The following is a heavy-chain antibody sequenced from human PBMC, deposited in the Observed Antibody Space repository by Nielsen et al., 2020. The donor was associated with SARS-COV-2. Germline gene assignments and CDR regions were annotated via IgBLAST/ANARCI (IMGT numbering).Heavy chain of an antibody. Sequence: GGSLRLSCAASGFTFSSYAMSWVRQAPGKGLEWVSAISGSGGSTYYADSVKGRFTISRDNAKNTLYLQMNSLRAEDTAVYYCARGADFWSGYDFDYWGQGTRVTVSS. CDR3: ARGADFWSGYDFDY. CDR2: ISGSGGST. J-gene: IGHJ4*02. CDR1: GFTFSSYA. V-gene: IGHV3-23*01. D-gene: IGHD3-3*01.